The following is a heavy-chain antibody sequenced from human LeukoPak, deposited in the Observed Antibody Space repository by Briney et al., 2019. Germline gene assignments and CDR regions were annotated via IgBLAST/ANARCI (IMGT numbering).Heavy chain of an antibody. CDR1: GGSISSDY. D-gene: IGHD3-10*01. Sequence: SETLSLTCTVSGGSISSDYWQWLRQPPGKGLEWVGYIYNSGNNHYNSSLKSRVTISIDTSKNQFSLKLASVTAADTAVYYCATRGYWGQGTLVAVSS. J-gene: IGHJ4*02. CDR3: ATRGY. CDR2: IYNSGNN. V-gene: IGHV4-59*08.